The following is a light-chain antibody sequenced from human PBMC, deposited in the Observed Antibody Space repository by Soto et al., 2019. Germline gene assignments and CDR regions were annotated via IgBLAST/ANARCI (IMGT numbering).Light chain of an antibody. CDR3: QQRDSYPIT. CDR1: QGISSY. CDR2: AAS. Sequence: DIQLTQSPSFLSASVGDRVTITCRASQGISSYLAWYQQKPGKAPKLLIYAASTLQSGVPSSFSGSGSGTEFTLTISSLQTEDFATYYCQQRDSYPITFGQGTRLEIK. V-gene: IGKV1-9*01. J-gene: IGKJ5*01.